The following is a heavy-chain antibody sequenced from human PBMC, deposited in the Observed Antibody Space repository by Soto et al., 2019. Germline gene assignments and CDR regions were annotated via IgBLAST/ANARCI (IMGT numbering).Heavy chain of an antibody. V-gene: IGHV3-30*18. J-gene: IGHJ4*02. CDR1: GFTFSSYG. CDR3: AKDANWNYEEKYYFDY. CDR2: ISSDGSNK. D-gene: IGHD1-7*01. Sequence: GGSLRLSCAASGFTFSSYGMHWVRQAPGKGLEWVAVISSDGSNKYYVDSVKGRFTISRDNSKNMLYLQMSSLRPEDTAVYYCAKDANWNYEEKYYFDYWGQGNQVTVSS.